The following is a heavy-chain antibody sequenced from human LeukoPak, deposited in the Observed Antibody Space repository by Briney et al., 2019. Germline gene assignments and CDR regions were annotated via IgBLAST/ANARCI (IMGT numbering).Heavy chain of an antibody. CDR3: AKDRSSGWSFSFDY. CDR2: ISGSGGST. D-gene: IGHD6-19*01. J-gene: IGHJ4*02. CDR1: GFTFSSYA. Sequence: HPGGSLRLSCAASGFTFSSYAMSWVRQTLGKGLEWVSAISGSGGSTYYADSVKGRFTISRDNSKNTLYLQMNSLRAEDTAVYYCAKDRSSGWSFSFDYWGQGTLVTVSS. V-gene: IGHV3-23*01.